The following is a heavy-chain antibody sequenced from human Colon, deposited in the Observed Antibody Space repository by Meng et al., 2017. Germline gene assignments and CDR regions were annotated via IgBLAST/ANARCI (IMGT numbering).Heavy chain of an antibody. Sequence: QVHLHASGPGLVRPCDGLYLDCTVSGGAIKSGCYHWSWVRQHPGKGLEYIGFMSDSGTTDYNPSLRIRVSISDIGSSKNQFSLTLRSVTAADTATYFCARDTLYGTDYWGQGVLVTVSS. V-gene: IGHV4-31*03. J-gene: IGHJ4*02. D-gene: IGHD4-17*01. CDR1: GGAIKSGCYH. CDR2: MSDSGTT. CDR3: ARDTLYGTDY.